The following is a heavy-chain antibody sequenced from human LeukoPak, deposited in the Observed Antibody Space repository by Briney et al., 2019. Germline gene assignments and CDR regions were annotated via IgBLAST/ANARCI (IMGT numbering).Heavy chain of an antibody. V-gene: IGHV1-69*13. J-gene: IGHJ4*02. Sequence: GAPVKVSCKASGGTFSSYAISWVRQAPGQGLEWMGGIIPIFGTANYAQKFQGRVTITADESTSTAYMELSSLRSEDTAVYYCAFYYYDSREFDYWGQGTLVTVSS. CDR3: AFYYYDSREFDY. CDR1: GGTFSSYA. CDR2: IIPIFGTA. D-gene: IGHD3-22*01.